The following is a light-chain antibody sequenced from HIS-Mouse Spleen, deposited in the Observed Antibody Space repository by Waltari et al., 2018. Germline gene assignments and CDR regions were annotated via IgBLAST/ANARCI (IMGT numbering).Light chain of an antibody. CDR2: GKN. V-gene: IGLV3-19*01. CDR3: NSRDSSGNHVV. J-gene: IGLJ2*01. CDR1: SLRSYY. Sequence: SSELTQDPAASVALGQTVRITCHGDSLRSYYAAGYQQNPGQALVLVIYGKNNRPSGIPDRFSCSSSGNTASLTITGAQAEDEADYYCNSRDSSGNHVVFGGGTKLTVL.